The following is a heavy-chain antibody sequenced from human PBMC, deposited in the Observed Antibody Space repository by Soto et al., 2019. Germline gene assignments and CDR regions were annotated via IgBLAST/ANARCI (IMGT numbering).Heavy chain of an antibody. CDR1: GGSISSSSYY. CDR2: IYYSGST. Sequence: SATRSLTCTVSGGSISSSSYYWGWIRQPPGKGLEWIGSIYYSGSTYYNPSLKSRVTISVDTSKNQFSLKLSSVTAADTAVYYCAVELNYYDSSGYYPLFDYWGQGTLVTVSS. J-gene: IGHJ4*02. D-gene: IGHD3-22*01. CDR3: AVELNYYDSSGYYPLFDY. V-gene: IGHV4-39*01.